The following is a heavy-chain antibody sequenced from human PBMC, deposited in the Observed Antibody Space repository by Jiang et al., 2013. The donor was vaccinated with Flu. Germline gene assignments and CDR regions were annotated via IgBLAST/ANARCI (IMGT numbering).Heavy chain of an antibody. CDR3: ARADYGSTTTGPLFDH. J-gene: IGHJ4*02. Sequence: PGLLKPSETLSLACSVSGGSINGYYWSWIRQPPGRGLEWIGYIHSSGVTNYNPSLEGRVTILVDKSKNQFSLKVSSVTAADTAVYYCARADYGSTTTGPLFDHWGQGTLVTASS. V-gene: IGHV4-59*01. CDR1: GGSINGYY. D-gene: IGHD3-10*01. CDR2: IHSSGVT.